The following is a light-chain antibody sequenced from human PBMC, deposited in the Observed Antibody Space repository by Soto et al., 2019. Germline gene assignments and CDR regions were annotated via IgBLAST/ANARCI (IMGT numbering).Light chain of an antibody. V-gene: IGLV2-11*01. CDR3: CSYAGSYTFV. CDR2: DVS. Sequence: QSVLAPPRSVSGSPGQSVTISCTGTASDVGGYSSVSWYQQHPGKVPKLIIYDVSKWPSGVPDRFSGYKSGNTASLTISGLQAEDEGDYYCCSYAGSYTFVFGTETKVTVL. J-gene: IGLJ1*01. CDR1: ASDVGGYSS.